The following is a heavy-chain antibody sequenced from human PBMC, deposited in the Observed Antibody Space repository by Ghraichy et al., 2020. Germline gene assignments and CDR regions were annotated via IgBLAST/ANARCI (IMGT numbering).Heavy chain of an antibody. V-gene: IGHV4-39*01. CDR1: GGSISSSSYY. CDR3: ASGLEKYFGAAAHSQH. CDR2: IYYSGST. D-gene: IGHD6-13*01. Sequence: SETLSLTCTVSGGSISSSSYYWGWIRQPPGKGLEWIGSIYYSGSTYYNPSLKSRVTISVDTSKNQFSLKLSSVTAADTAVYYCASGLEKYFGAAAHSQHWGQGTLVTVSS. J-gene: IGHJ1*01.